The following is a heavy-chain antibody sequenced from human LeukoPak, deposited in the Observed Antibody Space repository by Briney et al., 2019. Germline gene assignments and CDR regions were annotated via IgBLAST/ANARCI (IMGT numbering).Heavy chain of an antibody. D-gene: IGHD3-22*01. CDR2: IYSGGST. CDR1: GFTVSSNY. J-gene: IGHJ3*02. CDR3: ASNYYDSSGYYYEGADAFDI. Sequence: GGSLRLSCAASGFTVSSNYMSWVRQAPGKGLEWVSVIYSGGSTYYADSVKGGFTISRDNSKNTLYLQMNSLRAEDTAVYYCASNYYDSSGYYYEGADAFDIWGQGTMVTVSS. V-gene: IGHV3-66*01.